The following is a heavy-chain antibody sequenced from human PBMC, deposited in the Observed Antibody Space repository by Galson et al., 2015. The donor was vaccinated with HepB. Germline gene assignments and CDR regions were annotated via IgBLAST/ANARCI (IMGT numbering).Heavy chain of an antibody. CDR1: GVSISRSANY. Sequence: ETLSLTCTVSGVSISRSANYWGWIRQPPGKGLEWIANIYYSGTTYYKPSLKSRVAMYVDTSRNQFSLELSSVTAADTAVYYCASLLYSGYDYRLDYWGQGRLVTVSS. J-gene: IGHJ4*02. D-gene: IGHD5-12*01. CDR3: ASLLYSGYDYRLDY. V-gene: IGHV4-39*01. CDR2: IYYSGTT.